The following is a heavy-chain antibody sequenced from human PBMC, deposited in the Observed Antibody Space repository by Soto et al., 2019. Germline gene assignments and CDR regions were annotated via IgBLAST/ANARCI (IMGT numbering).Heavy chain of an antibody. V-gene: IGHV6-1*01. J-gene: IGHJ6*02. CDR3: ARDYGRNECLERKYYYYYYGMDV. CDR1: GDSVSTHSAA. D-gene: IGHD1-1*01. Sequence: PSQTLSLTCDISGDSVSTHSAAWNWIRQSPSRGLEWLGRTYYRSKWYNDYAVSVKSRITINPDTSKNQFSLQLNSVTPEDTAVYYCARDYGRNECLERKYYYYYYGMDVWGQGTTVTVSS. CDR2: TYYRSKWYN.